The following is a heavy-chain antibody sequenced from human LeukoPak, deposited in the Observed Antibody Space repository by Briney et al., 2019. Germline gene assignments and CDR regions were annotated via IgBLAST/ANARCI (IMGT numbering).Heavy chain of an antibody. CDR3: ARQWTWNYHPDAFEI. CDR1: GGSISSSSYY. CDR2: IYYGGGT. Sequence: SETLSLTCTVSGGSISSSSYYWGWMRQPPGKGLEWIGSIYYGGGTSYNPSLKSRVTISVDTSRNQFSLKLSSVTAADTAVYYCARQWTWNYHPDAFEIWGQGTMVTVSS. V-gene: IGHV4-39*01. D-gene: IGHD1-7*01. J-gene: IGHJ3*02.